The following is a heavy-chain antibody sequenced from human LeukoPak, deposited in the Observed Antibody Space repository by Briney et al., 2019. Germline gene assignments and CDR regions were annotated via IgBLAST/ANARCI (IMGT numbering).Heavy chain of an antibody. V-gene: IGHV1-2*02. D-gene: IGHD2-2*01. CDR1: GYTFTGYY. J-gene: IGHJ6*02. CDR2: INPNSGGT. Sequence: ASVKVSCKASGYTFTGYYMHWVRQAPGQGLEWMGWINPNSGGTNYAQKFQGRVTMTRDTSISTAYMELSRLRSDDTAVYYCASWCSSTSCPSYYYGMDVWGQGTTVTVSS. CDR3: ASWCSSTSCPSYYYGMDV.